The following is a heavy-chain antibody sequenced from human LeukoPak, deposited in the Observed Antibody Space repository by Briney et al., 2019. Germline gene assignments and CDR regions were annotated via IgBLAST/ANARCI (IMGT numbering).Heavy chain of an antibody. V-gene: IGHV3-23*01. CDR3: APLTPTPYYFDY. D-gene: IGHD3-16*01. CDR1: GFTFNSYA. CDR2: IDGVGTGS. Sequence: PGGSLRLSCAASGFTFNSYAMSWVRQAPGKGLEWVSNIDGVGTGSNYADSVKGRFTISRDNSKNTLYLQMNSLRAEDTAVYYCAPLTPTPYYFDYWGQGTLVTVSS. J-gene: IGHJ4*02.